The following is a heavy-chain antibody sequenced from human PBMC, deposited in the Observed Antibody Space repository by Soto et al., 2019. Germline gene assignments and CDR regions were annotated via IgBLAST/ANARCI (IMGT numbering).Heavy chain of an antibody. D-gene: IGHD2-15*01. V-gene: IGHV1-69*01. J-gene: IGHJ5*02. CDR1: GGTFSSYA. Sequence: QVQLVQSGSEVKMPGSSVKVSCKTSGGTFSSYAINWVRQAPGQGLEWMGGIIPLFGTANYAQKFKGRVTTSADESPSTAYIELSSRTSEYAAVYYCAIAVIHVRSLYFCFDPWGQGTLFTVS. CDR3: AIAVIHVRSLYFCFDP. CDR2: IIPLFGTA.